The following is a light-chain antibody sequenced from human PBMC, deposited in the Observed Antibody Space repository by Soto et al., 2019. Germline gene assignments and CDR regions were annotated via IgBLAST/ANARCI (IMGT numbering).Light chain of an antibody. CDR1: QGISSY. J-gene: IGKJ5*01. CDR2: AAS. CDR3: QTDNSVIT. V-gene: IGKV1-27*01. Sequence: DIQMTQSPSSLSASVGDRVTITCRASQGISSYLAWYQQKLGKVPTLLISAASTLQSGVPSRFSGSGSGTDFTLTISSLQPEDVATYYCQTDNSVITFGQGTRLEIK.